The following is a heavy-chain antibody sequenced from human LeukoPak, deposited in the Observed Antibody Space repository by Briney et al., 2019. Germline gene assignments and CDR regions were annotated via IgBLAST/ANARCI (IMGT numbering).Heavy chain of an antibody. CDR3: AKVSRYYYDSGAYYNY. Sequence: PGGSLSLSCAASGFTFTSYAMSWVRQTPGKGLEWVSVISGSGGTTYYADSVRGRFTISRDNSKNTVSMQMNSVRAEDTAVYYCAKVSRYYYDSGAYYNYWGQGTLVTVSS. V-gene: IGHV3-23*01. CDR2: ISGSGGTT. D-gene: IGHD3-22*01. CDR1: GFTFTSYA. J-gene: IGHJ4*02.